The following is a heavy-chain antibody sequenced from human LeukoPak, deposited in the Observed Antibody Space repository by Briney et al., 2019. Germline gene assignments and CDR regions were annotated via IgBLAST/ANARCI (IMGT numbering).Heavy chain of an antibody. CDR2: IYHSGST. CDR1: GASISTYY. J-gene: IGHJ5*02. D-gene: IGHD3-9*01. V-gene: IGHV4-59*01. CDR3: ATARGDTDYLGVFDP. Sequence: SETLSLTCTISGASISTYYWSWIRQPPGKGLEWIGYIYHSGSTNYDPSLMSRLTISLDTSKNQFSLMLSSVTAADTAVYYCATARGDTDYLGVFDPWGQGTLVTVSS.